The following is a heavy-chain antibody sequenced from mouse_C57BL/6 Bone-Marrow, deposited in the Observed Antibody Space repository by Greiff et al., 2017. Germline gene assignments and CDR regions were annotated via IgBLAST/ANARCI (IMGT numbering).Heavy chain of an antibody. CDR1: GYTFTSYW. J-gene: IGHJ2*01. Sequence: QVQLKQPGAELVRPGSSVKLSCKASGYTFTSYWMHWVKQRPIQGLEWIGNIDPSDSETHYNQKFKDKATLTVYKSSSTAYMQLSSLTSEDSAVYYCARLTEDDRGGYWGQGTTLTVSS. CDR3: ARLTEDDRGGY. D-gene: IGHD3-2*01. CDR2: IDPSDSET. V-gene: IGHV1-52*01.